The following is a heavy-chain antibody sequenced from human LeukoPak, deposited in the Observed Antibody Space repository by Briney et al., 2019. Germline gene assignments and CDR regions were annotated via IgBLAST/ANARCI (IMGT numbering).Heavy chain of an antibody. Sequence: SETLSLTCTVSGYSISSGYYWDWIRQPPGKGLEWIGTIYHSGSTYYNPSLKSRVTISVDTSKNQFSLKLSSVTAADTAVYYCARADYGMWPFDYWGQGTLVTVSS. CDR1: GYSISSGYY. D-gene: IGHD4/OR15-4a*01. CDR2: IYHSGST. CDR3: ARADYGMWPFDY. V-gene: IGHV4-38-2*02. J-gene: IGHJ4*02.